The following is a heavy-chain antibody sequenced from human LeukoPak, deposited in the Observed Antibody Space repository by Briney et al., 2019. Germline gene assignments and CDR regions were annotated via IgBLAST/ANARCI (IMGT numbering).Heavy chain of an antibody. CDR2: IIPMFGTA. D-gene: IGHD3-16*01. CDR3: ARGSYGGEAGY. V-gene: IGHV1-69*05. J-gene: IGHJ4*02. CDR1: GGTFSSYE. Sequence: SVKVSCKASGGTFSSYEISWVRQAPGQGLEWMGGIIPMFGTAKYAQKFQGRVTMTRDTSISTAYMELSSLRSEDTAVYYCARGSYGGEAGYWGQGTLVTVSS.